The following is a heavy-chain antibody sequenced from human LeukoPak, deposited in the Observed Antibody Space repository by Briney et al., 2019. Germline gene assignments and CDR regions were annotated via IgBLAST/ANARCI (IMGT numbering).Heavy chain of an antibody. CDR1: GFTVSSNY. J-gene: IGHJ4*02. V-gene: IGHV3-21*01. CDR2: ISSSSSYI. Sequence: GGSLRLSCAASGFTVSSNYMSWVRQAPGKGLEWVSSISSSSSYIYYADSVKGRFTISRDNAKNSLYLQMNSLRAEDTAVYYCARAPYVYSGHHDYWGQGTLVTVSS. CDR3: ARAPYVYSGHHDY. D-gene: IGHD3-16*01.